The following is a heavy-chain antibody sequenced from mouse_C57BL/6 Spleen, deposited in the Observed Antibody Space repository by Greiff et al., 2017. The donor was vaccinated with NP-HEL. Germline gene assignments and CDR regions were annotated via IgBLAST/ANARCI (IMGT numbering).Heavy chain of an antibody. CDR1: GYSFTGYF. J-gene: IGHJ3*01. D-gene: IGHD2-14*01. V-gene: IGHV1-20*01. CDR3: ARGDRTWFAY. CDR2: INPYNGDT. Sequence: VHVKQSGPELVKPGDSVKISCKASGYSFTGYFMNWVMQSHGKSLEWIGRINPYNGDTFYNQKFKGKATLTVDKSSSTAHMELRSLTSEDSAVYYCARGDRTWFAYWGQGTLVTVSA.